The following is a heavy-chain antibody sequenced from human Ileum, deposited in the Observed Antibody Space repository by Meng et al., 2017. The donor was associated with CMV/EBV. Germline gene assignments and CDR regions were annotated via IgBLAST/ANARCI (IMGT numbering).Heavy chain of an antibody. CDR3: ARDNTAYCGGDCYDSPDY. Sequence: FSSDWMHWVRQTPGKGLVWVSRSNGDGTITNYADSVKGRFTISRDNAKDTLFLQMNSLRAEDTAVYYCARDNTAYCGGDCYDSPDYWGQGTLVTVSS. J-gene: IGHJ4*02. D-gene: IGHD2-21*02. CDR2: SNGDGTIT. CDR1: FSSDW. V-gene: IGHV3-74*01.